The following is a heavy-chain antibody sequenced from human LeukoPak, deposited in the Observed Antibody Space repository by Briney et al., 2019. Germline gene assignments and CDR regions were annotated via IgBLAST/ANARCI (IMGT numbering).Heavy chain of an antibody. V-gene: IGHV3-23*01. J-gene: IGHJ4*02. CDR2: ISSSGGNT. CDR1: GFTFTNYA. Sequence: QAGGSLRLSCVAPGFTFTNYAMSSVCQAPGRRLEWGSAISSSGGNTYYADSVKGRFTIYRDNSKNTLYLQMNSLRAEDTAVYYCASAKWLAHFDYWGQGTLVTVSS. CDR3: ASAKWLAHFDY. D-gene: IGHD6-19*01.